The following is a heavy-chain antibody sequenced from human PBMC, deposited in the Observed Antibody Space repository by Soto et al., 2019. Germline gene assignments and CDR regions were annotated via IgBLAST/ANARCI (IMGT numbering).Heavy chain of an antibody. V-gene: IGHV4-30-4*08. J-gene: IGHJ6*02. CDR3: ARDLDSSGYYYPPTPYYYGMDV. Sequence: SETLSLTCTVSGDSTNSGDYYWTWIRQPPGKGLEWIGNIHYSGSTYYNPSLKSRVTISVDTSEKQFSLKLSSVTAADTAVYYCARDLDSSGYYYPPTPYYYGMDVWGQGTTVTVSS. D-gene: IGHD3-22*01. CDR2: IHYSGST. CDR1: GDSTNSGDYY.